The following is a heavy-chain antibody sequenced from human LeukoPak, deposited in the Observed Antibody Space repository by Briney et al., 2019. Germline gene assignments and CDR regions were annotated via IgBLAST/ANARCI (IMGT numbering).Heavy chain of an antibody. CDR3: ARHPGDIVVVPDA. CDR1: GYSISSGYY. D-gene: IGHD2-2*01. Sequence: SETLSLTCAVSGYSISSGYYWGWVRQPPGKGLEWIGSMYHSGSTYYNPSLKSRVTISVDTSKNQFSLKLSSVTAADTAVYYCARHPGDIVVVPDAWGQGTLVTVSS. CDR2: MYHSGST. V-gene: IGHV4-38-2*01. J-gene: IGHJ4*02.